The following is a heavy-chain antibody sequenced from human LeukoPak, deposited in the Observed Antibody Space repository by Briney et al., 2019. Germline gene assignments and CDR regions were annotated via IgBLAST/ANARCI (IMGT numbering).Heavy chain of an antibody. CDR1: GGSISSGDYY. V-gene: IGHV4-30-4*08. CDR3: ARAPVVPAYNWFDP. Sequence: SETLSLTCTVSGGSISSGDYYWSWIRQPPGKGLEWIGYIYYSGSTYYNPSLKSRVTISVDTSKNQFSLKLSSVTAADTAVYYFARAPVVPAYNWFDPWGQGTLVTVSS. J-gene: IGHJ5*02. CDR2: IYYSGST. D-gene: IGHD2-2*01.